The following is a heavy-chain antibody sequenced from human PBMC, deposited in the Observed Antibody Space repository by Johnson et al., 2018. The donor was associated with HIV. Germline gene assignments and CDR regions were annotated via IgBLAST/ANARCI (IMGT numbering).Heavy chain of an antibody. CDR1: GFAFSSYA. Sequence: QVQLVESGGGLVQPGGSLRLSCAASGFAFSSYAVTWVRQTSGKGLEWVAVIWYDGSNKYYADSVKGRFTISRDNSKNTLFLQMNSLRAEDTAVYYCARDPYTSAGNPFDIWGQGTRVTVS. CDR2: IWYDGSNK. D-gene: IGHD3-10*01. CDR3: ARDPYTSAGNPFDI. V-gene: IGHV3-33*08. J-gene: IGHJ3*02.